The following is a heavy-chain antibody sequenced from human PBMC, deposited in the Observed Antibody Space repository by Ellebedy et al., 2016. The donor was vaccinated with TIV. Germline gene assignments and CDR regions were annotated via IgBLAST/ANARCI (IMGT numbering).Heavy chain of an antibody. V-gene: IGHV3-15*05. Sequence: GGSLRLSCAVSGITFSDAWMTWVRQAPGKGLEWVGRIKSKTEGETRDYAAPVKGRFTISRDDSKRMVYLQMNGLRVEDTGVYFCFYDPSIWGQGTLLTVSS. CDR1: GITFSDAW. J-gene: IGHJ1*01. CDR2: IKSKTEGETR. CDR3: FYDPSI. D-gene: IGHD3-3*01.